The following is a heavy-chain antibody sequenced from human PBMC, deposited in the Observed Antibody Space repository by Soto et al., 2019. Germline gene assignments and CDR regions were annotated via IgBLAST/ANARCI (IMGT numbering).Heavy chain of an antibody. V-gene: IGHV4-34*01. Sequence: SETLSLTCAVNGGSFSGYYWSWIRQPPGKGLEWIGEINHSGSTNYNPSLKSRVTISVDTSKNQFSLKLSSVTAADTAVYYCARDGYYYDSSGIDFFDYWGQGTLVT. CDR1: GGSFSGYY. D-gene: IGHD3-22*01. CDR2: INHSGST. J-gene: IGHJ4*02. CDR3: ARDGYYYDSSGIDFFDY.